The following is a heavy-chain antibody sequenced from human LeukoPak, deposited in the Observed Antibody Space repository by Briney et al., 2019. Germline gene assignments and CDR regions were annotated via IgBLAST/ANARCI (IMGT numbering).Heavy chain of an antibody. CDR1: GESFSGYY. CDR3: ARSRITGTAPYTY. CDR2: INHSGST. J-gene: IGHJ4*02. V-gene: IGHV4-34*01. D-gene: IGHD1-7*01. Sequence: SSETLSLTCAVYGESFSGYYWTWIRQPTERGLGWIGEINHSGSTNYNPSLRSRVTLSVDTSKNQFSLKLTSMTDADSATYYCARSRITGTAPYTYWGQGTLVTVSS.